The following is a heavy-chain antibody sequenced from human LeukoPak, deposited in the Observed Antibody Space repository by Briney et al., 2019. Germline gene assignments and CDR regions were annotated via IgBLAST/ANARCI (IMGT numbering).Heavy chain of an antibody. J-gene: IGHJ4*02. CDR2: ISSSSSTI. CDR1: GFTFSSYA. V-gene: IGHV3-48*01. Sequence: GGSLRLSCAASGFTFSSYAMNWVRQAPGKGLEWVSYISSSSSTIYYADSVKGRFTISRDNAKNSLYLQMNSLRAEDTAVYYCARILGGSYRGIDYWGQGTLVTVSS. D-gene: IGHD1-26*01. CDR3: ARILGGSYRGIDY.